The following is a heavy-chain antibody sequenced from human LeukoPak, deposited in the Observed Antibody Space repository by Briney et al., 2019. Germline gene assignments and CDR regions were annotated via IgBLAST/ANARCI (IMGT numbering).Heavy chain of an antibody. D-gene: IGHD5-12*01. CDR2: FDPEDGET. V-gene: IGHV1-24*01. CDR3: ATDGGYDSYYFDY. Sequence: GASVKVSCKVSGYTLTELSMHWVRQAPGKGLEWMGGFDPEDGETIYAQEFQGRVTMTEDTSTDTAYMELSSLRSEDTAVYYCATDGGYDSYYFDYWGQGTLVTVSS. CDR1: GYTLTELS. J-gene: IGHJ4*02.